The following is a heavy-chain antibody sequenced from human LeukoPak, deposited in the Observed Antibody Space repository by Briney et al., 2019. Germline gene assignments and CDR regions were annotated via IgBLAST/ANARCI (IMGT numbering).Heavy chain of an antibody. Sequence: GASVKVSCKASGYTFTSYDINWVRQATGQGLEWMGLMNPKSGKTGYAQKFQGRVTMTRNTSISTAYMELSSQRSEDTAVYYCARANPYSRWVYDFWGQGTLVTVSS. V-gene: IGHV1-8*01. D-gene: IGHD1-26*01. J-gene: IGHJ4*02. CDR2: MNPKSGKT. CDR1: GYTFTSYD. CDR3: ARANPYSRWVYDF.